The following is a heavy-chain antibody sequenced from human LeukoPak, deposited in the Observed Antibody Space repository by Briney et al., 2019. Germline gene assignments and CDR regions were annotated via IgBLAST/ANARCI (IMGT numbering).Heavy chain of an antibody. CDR2: ISSSGSTI. CDR3: AREKVVVAAHFDY. CDR1: GFTFSDYY. D-gene: IGHD2-15*01. V-gene: IGHV3-11*04. Sequence: PGGSLRLSCAASGFTFSDYYMSWIRQAPGKGLEWVSYISSSGSTIYYADSVKGRFTISRDNAKNSLYLQMNSLRAEDTAGYYCAREKVVVAAHFDYWAREPWSPSPQ. J-gene: IGHJ4*02.